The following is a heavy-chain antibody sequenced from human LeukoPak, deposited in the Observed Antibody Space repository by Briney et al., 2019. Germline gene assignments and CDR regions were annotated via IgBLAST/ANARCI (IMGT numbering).Heavy chain of an antibody. CDR1: GFTFSSYG. J-gene: IGHJ4*02. CDR3: AKHSGSYQTAFDY. D-gene: IGHD1-26*01. CDR2: ISYDGSNK. V-gene: IGHV3-30*18. Sequence: QPGRSPRLSCAASGFTFSSYGMHWVRQAPGKGLEWVAVISYDGSNKYYADSVKGRFTISRDNSKNTLYLQMNSLRAEDTAVYYCAKHSGSYQTAFDYWGQGTLVTVSS.